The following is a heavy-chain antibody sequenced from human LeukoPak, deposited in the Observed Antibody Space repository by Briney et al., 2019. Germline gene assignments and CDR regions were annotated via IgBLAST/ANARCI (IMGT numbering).Heavy chain of an antibody. D-gene: IGHD5-24*01. Sequence: PGGSLRLSCAASGFTVSSNYMSWVRQAPGEGLEWVSVIYSGGSTYYADSVKGRFTISRDNSKNTLYLQMNSLRAEDTAVYYCASPEMARDGTYAMDVWGQGTTVTVSS. CDR2: IYSGGST. CDR3: ASPEMARDGTYAMDV. J-gene: IGHJ6*02. CDR1: GFTVSSNY. V-gene: IGHV3-53*01.